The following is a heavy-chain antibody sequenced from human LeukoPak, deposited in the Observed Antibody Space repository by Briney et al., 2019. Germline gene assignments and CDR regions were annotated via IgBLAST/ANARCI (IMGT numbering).Heavy chain of an antibody. V-gene: IGHV4-39*01. D-gene: IGHD6-13*01. J-gene: IGHJ4*02. Sequence: SETLSLTCTVSGGSISSSSYYWGWIRQPPGKGLEWIGSIYYSGSTYYNPSLKSRVTISVDTSKNQFSLELSSVTAADTAVYYCASLTSSSWYGDLGYWGQGTLVTVSS. CDR1: GGSISSSSYY. CDR2: IYYSGST. CDR3: ASLTSSSWYGDLGY.